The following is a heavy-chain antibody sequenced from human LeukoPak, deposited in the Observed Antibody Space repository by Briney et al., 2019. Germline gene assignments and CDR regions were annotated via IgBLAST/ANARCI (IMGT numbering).Heavy chain of an antibody. D-gene: IGHD3-16*02. J-gene: IGHJ5*02. V-gene: IGHV3-23*01. CDR2: ISGSGGST. CDR3: AKGPYDNVWGSYRPETYNWFDP. CDR1: GFTFSSYA. Sequence: GGSLRLSCAASGFTFSSYAMSWVRQAPGKGLEWVSAISGSGGSTYYADSVKGRFTISRDNSKNTLYLQMNSLRAEDTAVYYCAKGPYDNVWGSYRPETYNWFDPWGQGTLVTVSS.